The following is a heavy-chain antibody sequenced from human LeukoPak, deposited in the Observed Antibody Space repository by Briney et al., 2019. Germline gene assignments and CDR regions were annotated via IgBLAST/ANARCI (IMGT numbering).Heavy chain of an antibody. CDR1: GGTFSSYA. D-gene: IGHD3-3*01. Sequence: ASVKVSCKASGGTFSSYAISWVRQAPGPGLEWMGGIIPIFGTANYAQKFQGRVTITTDESTSTAYMELSSLRSEDTAVYYCARRAQYDFWVGDYYYMDVWGKGTTVTVSS. CDR2: IIPIFGTA. J-gene: IGHJ6*03. CDR3: ARRAQYDFWVGDYYYMDV. V-gene: IGHV1-69*05.